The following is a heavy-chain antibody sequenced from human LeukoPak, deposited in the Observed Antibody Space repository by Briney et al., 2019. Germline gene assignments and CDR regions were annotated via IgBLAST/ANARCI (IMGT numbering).Heavy chain of an antibody. CDR2: IKASGGST. Sequence: GGSLRLSCAASGFTFRTYRMTWVRQTPGKGLEWVSGIKASGGSTYHADSVKGRFTISRDNSNNTLNLQMNNLRAEDTAIYYCAKALGFWSGYYTPFDYWGQGSSVTVSS. CDR3: AKALGFWSGYYTPFDY. CDR1: GFTFRTYR. V-gene: IGHV3-23*01. J-gene: IGHJ4*02. D-gene: IGHD3-3*01.